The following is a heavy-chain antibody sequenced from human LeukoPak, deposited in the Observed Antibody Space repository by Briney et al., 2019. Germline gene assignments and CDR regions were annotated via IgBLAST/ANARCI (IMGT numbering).Heavy chain of an antibody. CDR2: INHSGST. CDR3: ARGGTPGRYHYGSGSYPDY. J-gene: IGHJ4*02. D-gene: IGHD3-10*01. CDR1: GGSFSGYY. V-gene: IGHV4-34*01. Sequence: SETLSLTCAVYGGSFSGYYWSWIRQPPGKGLEWIGEINHSGSTNYNPSLKSRVTISVDTSKNQFSLKLSSVTAADTAVYYCARGGTPGRYHYGSGSYPDYWGQGTLVTVSS.